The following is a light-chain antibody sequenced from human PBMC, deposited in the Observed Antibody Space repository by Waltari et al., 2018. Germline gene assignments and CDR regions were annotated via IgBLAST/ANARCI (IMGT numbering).Light chain of an antibody. V-gene: IGLV2-14*01. J-gene: IGLJ1*01. CDR3: SSYTSATTLVV. CDR2: EVT. CDR1: SSDVGTYNY. Sequence: QSALTQPASVSGSPGQSITISCTGTSSDVGTYNYVSWYQQYPGKAPTPVIYEVTNRPSGVAGRFSGSKSGSTASLTISGLQPDDEAHDYCSSYTSATTLVVFGPGTWVTV.